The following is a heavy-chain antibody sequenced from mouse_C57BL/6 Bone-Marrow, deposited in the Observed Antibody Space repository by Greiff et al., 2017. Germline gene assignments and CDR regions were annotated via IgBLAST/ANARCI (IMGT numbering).Heavy chain of an antibody. J-gene: IGHJ1*03. Sequence: QVHVKQSGAELVRPGASVTLSCKASGYTFTDYEMHWVKQTPVHGLEWIGAIDPETGGTAYNQKFKGKAILTADKSSSTAYMELRSLTSEDAAVYDCTSPDWYFDVWGTGTTVTVSS. CDR1: GYTFTDYE. CDR3: TSPDWYFDV. CDR2: IDPETGGT. V-gene: IGHV1-15*01.